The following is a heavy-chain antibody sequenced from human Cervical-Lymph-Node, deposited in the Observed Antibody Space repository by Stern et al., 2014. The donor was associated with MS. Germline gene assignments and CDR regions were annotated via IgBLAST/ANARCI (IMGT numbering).Heavy chain of an antibody. CDR3: ARAFGGNSGGVDY. Sequence: VQLVESGGGVVQPGRSLRLSCAASGFTFSSYGMHWVRQAPGKGLEWGAVIWYDGSNKYYADSVKGRFTISIDNSKNTLYLQMNSLRAEDTAVYYCARAFGGNSGGVDYWGQGTLVTVSS. D-gene: IGHD4-23*01. J-gene: IGHJ4*02. V-gene: IGHV3-33*01. CDR2: IWYDGSNK. CDR1: GFTFSSYG.